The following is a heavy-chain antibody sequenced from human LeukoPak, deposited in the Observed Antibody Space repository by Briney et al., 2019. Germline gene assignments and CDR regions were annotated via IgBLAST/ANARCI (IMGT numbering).Heavy chain of an antibody. J-gene: IGHJ4*02. CDR1: GFPFSTYA. CDR2: ISSSGSTI. V-gene: IGHV3-48*03. D-gene: IGHD3-22*01. Sequence: PGGSLRLSCAASGFPFSTYAMNWVRQAPGKGLEWVSYISSSGSTIYYADSVKGRFTISRDNAKNSLYLQMNSLRAEDTAVYYCARELRSSGFDYWGQGTLVTVSS. CDR3: ARELRSSGFDY.